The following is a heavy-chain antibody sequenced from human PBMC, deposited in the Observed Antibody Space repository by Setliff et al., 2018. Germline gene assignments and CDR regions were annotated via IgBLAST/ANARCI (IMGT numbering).Heavy chain of an antibody. CDR1: SGSIGSHY. J-gene: IGHJ2*01. Sequence: KPSETLSLTCSVSSGSIGSHYWNWMRQPPGKGLEWIGHAFHTGSTKYNPSLRSRVTISVDTSENYFSLRLTSVTAADTAVYYCARAPPSVPYGDYGPRQYFDLWGRGSLVTVSS. CDR2: AFHTGST. CDR3: ARAPPSVPYGDYGPRQYFDL. V-gene: IGHV4-59*11. D-gene: IGHD4-17*01.